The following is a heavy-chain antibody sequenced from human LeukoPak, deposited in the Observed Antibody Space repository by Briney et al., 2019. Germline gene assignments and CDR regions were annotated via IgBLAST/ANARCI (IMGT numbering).Heavy chain of an antibody. CDR2: IHPNSGGT. D-gene: IGHD3-10*01. V-gene: IGHV1-2*02. Sequence: ASVKVSCKASGYTFTGYYIHWVRQAPGQGLEWMGWIHPNSGGTTYAQNFQGRVTMTRDTSINTAYMELSSLRSDDTAVYYCARIFGSGSLYKYWGQGTLVTVSS. J-gene: IGHJ4*02. CDR3: ARIFGSGSLYKY. CDR1: GYTFTGYY.